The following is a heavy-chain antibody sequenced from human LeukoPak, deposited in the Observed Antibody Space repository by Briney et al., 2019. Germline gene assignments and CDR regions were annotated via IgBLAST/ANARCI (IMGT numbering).Heavy chain of an antibody. CDR1: GYTFTNFD. V-gene: IGHV1-46*01. Sequence: ASVKVSCKASGYTFTNFDLNWVRQATGQGLEWMGIINPSGGSTSYAQKFQGRVTMTRDTSTSTVYMELSSLRSEDTAVYYCASTDSSGYYIDYWGQGTLVTVSS. CDR3: ASTDSSGYYIDY. J-gene: IGHJ4*02. D-gene: IGHD3-22*01. CDR2: INPSGGST.